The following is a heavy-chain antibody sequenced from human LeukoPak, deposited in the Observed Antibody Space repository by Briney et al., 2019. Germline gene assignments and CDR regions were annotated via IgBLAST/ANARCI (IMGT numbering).Heavy chain of an antibody. CDR1: GYTFTAYY. CDR2: INPNSGGT. J-gene: IGHJ6*03. CDR3: ARGFWGSSTSNQRYYYYYMDV. Sequence: ASVKVSCKASGYTFTAYYMHWVRQAPGQGLEWMGWINPNSGGTNYAQKFQGRVTMTRDTSISTAYMELSRLRSDDTAVYYCARGFWGSSTSNQRYYYYYMDVWGKGTTVTVSS. V-gene: IGHV1-2*02. D-gene: IGHD2-2*01.